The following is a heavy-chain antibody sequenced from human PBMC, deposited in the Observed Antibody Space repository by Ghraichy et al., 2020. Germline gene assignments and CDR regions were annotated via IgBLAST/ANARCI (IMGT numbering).Heavy chain of an antibody. D-gene: IGHD3-9*01. CDR1: GFTFSDYG. J-gene: IGHJ4*02. CDR3: AKALNYDILSGLSN. V-gene: IGHV3-30*02. Sequence: LSLTCAASGFTFSDYGMHWVRQAPGKGLEWVAFIRYDESNKSYADSVKGRFTISRDNSKNTLYLQMNSLRAEDTSVYFCAKALNYDILSGLSNWGQGALVTVSS. CDR2: IRYDESNK.